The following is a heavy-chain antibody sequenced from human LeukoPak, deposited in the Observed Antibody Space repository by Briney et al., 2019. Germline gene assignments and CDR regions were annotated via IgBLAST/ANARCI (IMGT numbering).Heavy chain of an antibody. CDR2: IYPGDSDT. CDR1: AFTFTSYW. CDR3: ARSPSRYFDY. J-gene: IGHJ4*02. V-gene: IGHV5-51*07. Sequence: PGGSLRICSTASAFTFTSYWIGRAHQVPGKDQEWMGIIYPGDSDTRYSPSCQGQVTISADKSISTAYLQWSSLKASDTAMYYCARSPSRYFDYWGQGTLVTVSS.